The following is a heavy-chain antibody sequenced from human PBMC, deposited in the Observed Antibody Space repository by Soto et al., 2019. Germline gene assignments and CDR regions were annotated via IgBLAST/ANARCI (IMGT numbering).Heavy chain of an antibody. Sequence: KASETLSLTCTVSGGSMKSFFWSWIRQPPGKGLEWIGYIPNSGGPTYTPSLKSRVTIAIDTSRNQFSLRLTSVTTADTAVYYCAASQMGLISVLGTWGQGSQVTVSS. D-gene: IGHD1-1*01. CDR1: GGSMKSFF. V-gene: IGHV4-59*01. CDR3: AASQMGLISVLGT. CDR2: IPNSGGP. J-gene: IGHJ4*02.